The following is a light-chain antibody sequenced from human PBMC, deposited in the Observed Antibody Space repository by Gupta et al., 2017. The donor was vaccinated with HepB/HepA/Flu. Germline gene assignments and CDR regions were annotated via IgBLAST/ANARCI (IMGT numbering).Light chain of an antibody. CDR1: RSDVGSYNL. Sequence: QSALTQPASVSGSPGQSITISCPGTRSDVGSYNLVPWYQQHPGKAPKLMIYEVNKWTSGVSNRFSGSKSGNTASLTISGLQAEDEADYYCCSYASTTVVFGGGTKLTVL. V-gene: IGLV2-23*02. CDR2: EVN. CDR3: CSYASTTVV. J-gene: IGLJ2*01.